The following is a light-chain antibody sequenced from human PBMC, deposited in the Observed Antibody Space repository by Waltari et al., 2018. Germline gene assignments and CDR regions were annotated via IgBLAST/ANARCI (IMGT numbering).Light chain of an antibody. J-gene: IGLJ3*02. CDR1: SGDLVIGNR. CDR2: DVS. Sequence: QSALTQPASVSGFPGQSITISCTGTSGDLVIGNRVSWYQQYPGKAPKLMIYDVSSRPSGVSDRFSGSKSGNTASLTISGLQVEDEADYYCSSYTTNTRVFGGGTKLTVL. V-gene: IGLV2-14*03. CDR3: SSYTTNTRV.